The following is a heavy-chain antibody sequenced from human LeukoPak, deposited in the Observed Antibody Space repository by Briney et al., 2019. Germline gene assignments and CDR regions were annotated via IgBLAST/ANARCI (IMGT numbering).Heavy chain of an antibody. Sequence: GASLKTSSKGSADCFTTYWIGCVRQMPGKGLEWMGIIYLGDSDTRYSPSFQGPVTISADKSINTAYLQWSSLKASDTAMYYCVRHRNWNYDYWGQGTLVTVSS. V-gene: IGHV5-51*01. CDR3: VRHRNWNYDY. CDR1: ADCFTTYW. D-gene: IGHD1-1*01. J-gene: IGHJ4*02. CDR2: IYLGDSDT.